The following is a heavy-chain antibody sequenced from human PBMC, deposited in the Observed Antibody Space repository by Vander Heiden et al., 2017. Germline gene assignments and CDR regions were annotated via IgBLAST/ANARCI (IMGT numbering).Heavy chain of an antibody. CDR1: GFTFSDYY. V-gene: IGHV3-11*01. D-gene: IGHD2-21*02. J-gene: IGHJ4*02. CDR3: AREVVTTDQ. Sequence: QVQLVESGGDLVKPGGSLRLPCSASGFTFSDYYMSWFRQAPGKGPEWVSYISTSGTTIYYADSVKGRFTISRDNAKNSLNLQMNSLRPEDTAVYYCAREVVTTDQWGQGTLVTVSS. CDR2: ISTSGTTI.